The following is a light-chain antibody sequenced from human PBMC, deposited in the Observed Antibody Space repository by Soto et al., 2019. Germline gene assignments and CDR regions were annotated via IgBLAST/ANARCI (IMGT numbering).Light chain of an antibody. CDR3: QEYSKWPSRT. CDR2: GTS. Sequence: EIVMTQSPVTLSVSQGEGATLSCRASQNISRSLAWYQQKPGQGPSLLIYGTSTRAGGVPARFSGGGSGTEFTLTITSLQSEDFAVYYCQEYSKWPSRTFGQGTKVDIK. J-gene: IGKJ1*01. CDR1: QNISRS. V-gene: IGKV3-15*01.